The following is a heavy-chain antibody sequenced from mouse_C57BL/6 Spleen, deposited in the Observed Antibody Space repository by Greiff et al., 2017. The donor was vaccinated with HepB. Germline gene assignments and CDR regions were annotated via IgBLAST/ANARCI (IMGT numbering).Heavy chain of an antibody. Sequence: VKVVESGAELVKPGASVKLSCKASGYTFTEYTIHWVKQRSGQGLEWIGWIYPGSGSIKYNEKFKDKATLTADKSSSTAYMELSRLTSEDSAVYFCARHEETAQGAMDYWGQGTSVTVSS. CDR1: GYTFTEYT. J-gene: IGHJ4*01. CDR2: IYPGSGSI. V-gene: IGHV1-62-2*01. CDR3: ARHEETAQGAMDY. D-gene: IGHD3-2*02.